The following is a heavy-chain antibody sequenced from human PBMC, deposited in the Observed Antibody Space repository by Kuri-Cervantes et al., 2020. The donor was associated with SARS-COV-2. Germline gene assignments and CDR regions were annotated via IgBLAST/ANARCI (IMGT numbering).Heavy chain of an antibody. Sequence: LSLTCAASGFTFSSYWMHWVRQAPGKGLVWVSRINSDGSSTSYADSVKGRFTISRDNSKNTLYLQMNSLRAEDTAVYYCARDVAIFGVVILYYYYGMDVWGQGTTVTVSS. D-gene: IGHD3-3*01. CDR1: GFTFSSYW. CDR2: INSDGSST. J-gene: IGHJ6*02. CDR3: ARDVAIFGVVILYYYYGMDV. V-gene: IGHV3-74*01.